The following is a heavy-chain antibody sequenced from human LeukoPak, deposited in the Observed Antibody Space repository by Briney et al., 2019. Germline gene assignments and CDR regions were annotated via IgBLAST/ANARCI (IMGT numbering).Heavy chain of an antibody. CDR3: AKEYSSSWFSIHYYYYYGMDV. J-gene: IGHJ6*02. V-gene: IGHV3-30*18. CDR1: GFTFSSYG. Sequence: GGSLRLSCAASGFTFSSYGMHWVRQAPGKGLEWVAVISYDGSNKYYADSVKGRFTISSDNSKNTLYLQMNSLRAEDTAVYYCAKEYSSSWFSIHYYYYYGMDVWGQGTMVTVSS. CDR2: ISYDGSNK. D-gene: IGHD6-13*01.